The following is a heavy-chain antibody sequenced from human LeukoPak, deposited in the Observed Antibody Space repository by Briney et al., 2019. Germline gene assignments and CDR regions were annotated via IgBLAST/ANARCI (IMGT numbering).Heavy chain of an antibody. CDR3: ARLLDNDISGDPDTFDV. V-gene: IGHV4-59*11. D-gene: IGHD3-22*01. CDR1: GGSLSGHY. J-gene: IGHJ3*01. Sequence: SETLSLTCTVSGGSLSGHYWSWIRQPPGKRLEWIGYVSYTGRTKYNPSLQSRVTISIDTSKSQFSLKLTSVTSEDTAVYSCARLLDNDISGDPDTFDVWGQGTTVIVSS. CDR2: VSYTGRT.